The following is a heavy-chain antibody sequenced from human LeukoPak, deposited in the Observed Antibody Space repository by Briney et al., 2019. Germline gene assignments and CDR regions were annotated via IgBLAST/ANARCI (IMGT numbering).Heavy chain of an antibody. V-gene: IGHV1-8*01. J-gene: IGHJ5*02. D-gene: IGHD3-10*01. Sequence: ASVKVSCKASGYTFTSYDINWVRQATGQGLEWMGWMNPNSGNTGYAQKFQGRVTMTRNTSISTAYMELSSLRSEDTAVYYCAGPLYCGLGRGGPWGQGTLVTVSS. CDR2: MNPNSGNT. CDR1: GYTFTSYD. CDR3: AGPLYCGLGRGGP.